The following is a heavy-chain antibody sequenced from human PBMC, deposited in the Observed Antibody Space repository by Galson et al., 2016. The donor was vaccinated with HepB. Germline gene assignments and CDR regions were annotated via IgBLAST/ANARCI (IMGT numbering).Heavy chain of an antibody. V-gene: IGHV6-1*01. CDR1: GDSVSSNSAA. CDR3: ARDLREALAGTGYYCYGLDV. Sequence: CAISGDSVSSNSAAWNWIRQSPSRGLEWLGRTYYRSKWYNEYAVSVTSRTTINPDTSKNQFSLQLNSVTPEDTAVYYCARDLREALAGTGYYCYGLDVWGQGTTVTVSS. D-gene: IGHD6-19*01. J-gene: IGHJ6*02. CDR2: TYYRSKWYN.